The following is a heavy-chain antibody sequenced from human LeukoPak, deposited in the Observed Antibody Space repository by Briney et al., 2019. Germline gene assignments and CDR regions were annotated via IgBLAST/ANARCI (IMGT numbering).Heavy chain of an antibody. V-gene: IGHV4-59*01. CDR1: GGSISSYY. Sequence: SETLSLTCTVSGGSISSYYWSWIRQPPGKGLEWLGYIYYSGSTNYNPSLKSRVTISVDTSKNQFSLKLSSVTAADTAVYYCARTFVDSVYGAWFDPWGQGTLVTVSS. CDR3: ARTFVDSVYGAWFDP. J-gene: IGHJ5*02. CDR2: IYYSGST. D-gene: IGHD5/OR15-5a*01.